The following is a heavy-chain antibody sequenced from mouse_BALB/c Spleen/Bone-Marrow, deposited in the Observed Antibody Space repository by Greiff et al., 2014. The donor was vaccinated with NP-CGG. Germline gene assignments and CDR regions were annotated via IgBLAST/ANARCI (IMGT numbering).Heavy chain of an antibody. CDR2: ILPGSGGT. CDR1: GYTFSSYW. V-gene: IGHV1-9*01. J-gene: IGHJ4*01. Sequence: QVQLKESGAELMKPGASVKISCKATGYTFSSYWIEWVKQRPGHGLEWIGEILPGSGGTNYNEKFKGKATITADTSSNTAYMQLNSLTSEDSAVYYCARSMDYWGQGTSVTVSS. CDR3: ARSMDY.